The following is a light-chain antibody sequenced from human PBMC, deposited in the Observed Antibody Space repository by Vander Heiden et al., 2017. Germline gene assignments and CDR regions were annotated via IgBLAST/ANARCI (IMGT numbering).Light chain of an antibody. CDR3: QHYGSSRT. CDR2: GAS. Sequence: LVLTQSPGTLSLSPGERATLSCRASQSVSSNHLAWYQHKPGQAPRLLISGASSRATGIPDRFSGSGSGTDFTLTISRLEPEDFAVYYCQHYGSSRTFGQGTKVDI. J-gene: IGKJ1*01. V-gene: IGKV3-20*01. CDR1: QSVSSNH.